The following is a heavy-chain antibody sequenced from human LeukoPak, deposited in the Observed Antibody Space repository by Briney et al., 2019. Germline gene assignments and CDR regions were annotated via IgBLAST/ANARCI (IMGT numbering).Heavy chain of an antibody. V-gene: IGHV4-61*05. D-gene: IGHD3-10*01. CDR2: IHYSGST. Sequence: SETLSLTCTVSGGSISSSSYYWGWIRQPPGKGLEWIGYIHYSGSTNYNPSLKSRVTISVDTSKNQFSLKLRSVTAADTAVYYCASLGSRPGYYGSDYYYMDVWGKGTTVTVSS. CDR3: ASLGSRPGYYGSDYYYMDV. J-gene: IGHJ6*03. CDR1: GGSISSSSYY.